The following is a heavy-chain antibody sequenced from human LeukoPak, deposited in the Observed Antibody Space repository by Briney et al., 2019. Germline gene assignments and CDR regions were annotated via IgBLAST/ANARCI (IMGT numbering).Heavy chain of an antibody. CDR1: GASISSGSYY. J-gene: IGHJ5*02. CDR2: IYTSGST. V-gene: IGHV4-61*02. CDR3: ARAPPWLDL. Sequence: SETLSLTCTVSGASISSGSYYWSWIRQPGGKGLEWFVRIYTSGSTNYTPSLESPFTIAEDTSKNQFSLKQRSVTAADTAVYYCARAPPWLDLWGQGTLVTVSS.